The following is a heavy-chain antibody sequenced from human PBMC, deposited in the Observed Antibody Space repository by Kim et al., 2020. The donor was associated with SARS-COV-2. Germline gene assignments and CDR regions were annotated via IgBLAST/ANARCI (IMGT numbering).Heavy chain of an antibody. CDR3: ASYFRDYGGFDY. CDR2: INHDGSQK. CDR1: GFTFNTYW. J-gene: IGHJ4*01. D-gene: IGHD4-17*01. Sequence: GGSLRLSCVSSGFTFNTYWMTWVRQAPGKGLEWVANINHDGSQKYYLDSVKGRFTISRDNAKYSLWLQMNSLRVEDTALYFCASYFRDYGGFDYWGRGNLVTVSS. V-gene: IGHV3-7*05.